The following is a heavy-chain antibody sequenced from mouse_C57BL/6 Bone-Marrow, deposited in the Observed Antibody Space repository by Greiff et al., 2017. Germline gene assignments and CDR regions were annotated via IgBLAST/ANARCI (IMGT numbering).Heavy chain of an antibody. D-gene: IGHD1-1*01. V-gene: IGHV1-9*01. CDR3: AKGDYYGSSPFAY. CDR1: GYTFTGYW. J-gene: IGHJ3*01. Sequence: VQLQQSGAELMKPGASVKLSCKATGYTFTGYWIAWVKQRPGHGLEWIGELLPGSGSTNYNEKFKGKATFTADTSSNTAYMQLSSLTTEDSAIYYGAKGDYYGSSPFAYWGQGTLVTVSA. CDR2: LLPGSGST.